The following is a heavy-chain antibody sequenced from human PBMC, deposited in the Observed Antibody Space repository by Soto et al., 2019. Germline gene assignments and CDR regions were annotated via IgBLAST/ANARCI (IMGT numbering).Heavy chain of an antibody. Sequence: ASVKVSCKASGYTFTSYAMNWVRQAPGQRLEWMGWINAGNGNTKYSRKFQGRLTLTTDTSTSTVYMELSSLRSEDTAVYYCARVVSGGHSDYWGQGTLVTVSS. CDR3: ARVVSGGHSDY. J-gene: IGHJ4*02. CDR1: GYTFTSYA. CDR2: INAGNGNT. V-gene: IGHV1-3*01. D-gene: IGHD2-15*01.